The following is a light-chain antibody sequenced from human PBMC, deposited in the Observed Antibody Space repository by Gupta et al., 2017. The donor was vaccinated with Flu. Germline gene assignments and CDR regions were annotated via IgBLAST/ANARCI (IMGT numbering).Light chain of an antibody. CDR1: QRLAHSDENTY. V-gene: IGKV2-30*02. J-gene: IGKJ2*01. Sequence: VVLSPYPLSLPVALGQTASFTCRSSQRLAHSDENTYLCWFHQRTGQSPRRLIYMVSNRVSWVADRFSGSGSGTDFTLKISRVEAEDVGVYYCMQGSDWPPFTFGQGTRLEIK. CDR3: MQGSDWPPFT. CDR2: MVS.